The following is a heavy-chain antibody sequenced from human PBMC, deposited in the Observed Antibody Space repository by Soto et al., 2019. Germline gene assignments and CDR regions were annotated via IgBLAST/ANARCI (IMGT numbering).Heavy chain of an antibody. CDR2: IYYSGST. V-gene: IGHV4-59*01. CDR3: ARGRGSSGWGIDY. D-gene: IGHD6-19*01. CDR1: GGSISSYY. J-gene: IGHJ4*02. Sequence: QVQLQESGPGLVKPSETLSLTCNVSGGSISSYYWSWIRQSPGKGLEWIGYIYYSGSTNYNPSLESRSPISVDTSTNQFSRKLSSVTAADTAVYYCARGRGSSGWGIDYWGQGTLVTVSS.